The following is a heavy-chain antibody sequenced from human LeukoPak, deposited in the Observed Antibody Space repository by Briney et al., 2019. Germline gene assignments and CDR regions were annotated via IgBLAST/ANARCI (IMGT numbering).Heavy chain of an antibody. J-gene: IGHJ6*03. CDR2: INPNSGGT. D-gene: IGHD6-13*01. CDR1: GYTFTGYY. CDR3: ARGASSSLNYYYYYMDV. V-gene: IGHV1-2*02. Sequence: ASVKVSCKAPGYTFTGYYMHWVRQAPGQGLEWMGWINPNSGGTNYAQKFQGRVTMTRDTSISTAYMELSRLRSDDTAVYYCARGASSSLNYYYYYMDVWGKGTTVTVSS.